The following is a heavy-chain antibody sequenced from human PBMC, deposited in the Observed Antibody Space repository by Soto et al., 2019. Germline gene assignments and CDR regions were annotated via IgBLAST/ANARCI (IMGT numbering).Heavy chain of an antibody. CDR3: ARGRRTPAGLDY. CDR1: GYTSTSYD. J-gene: IGHJ4*02. D-gene: IGHD2-2*01. V-gene: IGHV1-8*01. CDR2: MTPSSGNT. Sequence: QVQLVQSGAEVAKPGASVKVSCKASGYTSTSYDINWVRQATGQGLECMRWMTPSSGNTAHPQKFQGRVTMTRNTSISRVYTELSSLRSEDTAVYYCARGRRTPAGLDYWRQAALVTASS.